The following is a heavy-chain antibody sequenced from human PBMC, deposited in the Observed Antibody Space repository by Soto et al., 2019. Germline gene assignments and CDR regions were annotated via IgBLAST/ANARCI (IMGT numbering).Heavy chain of an antibody. D-gene: IGHD2-15*01. V-gene: IGHV1-2*02. Sequence: ASVKVSCKASGYTFTDYFIHWVRQAPGQGLEWIGWINPYSGGADLSQKFQGRVTMTRDTSISTAYMEVSSLRSDDTAVYYCARVMHSSHSGGSSDSGVDMWGQGTLVTVS. CDR3: ARVMHSSHSGGSSDSGVDM. J-gene: IGHJ3*02. CDR1: GYTFTDYF. CDR2: INPYSGGA.